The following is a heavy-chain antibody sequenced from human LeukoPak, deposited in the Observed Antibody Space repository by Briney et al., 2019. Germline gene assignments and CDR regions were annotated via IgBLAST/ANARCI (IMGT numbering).Heavy chain of an antibody. J-gene: IGHJ4*02. CDR1: GFTFSSYS. CDR2: IKWNGGST. CDR3: VRASTSSSSDKSVGY. D-gene: IGHD6-6*01. V-gene: IGHV3-20*04. Sequence: GGSLRLSCAASGFTFSSYSMNWVRHAPGKGLEWVSGIKWNGGSTSYADSVKGRFTISRDNAKNSLYLQMNSLRAEDTAVYYCVRASTSSSSDKSVGYWGQGTLVTVSS.